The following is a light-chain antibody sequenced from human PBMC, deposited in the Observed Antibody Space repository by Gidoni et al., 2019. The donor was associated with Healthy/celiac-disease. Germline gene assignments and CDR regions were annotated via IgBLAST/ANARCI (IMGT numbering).Light chain of an antibody. CDR1: QSISSY. J-gene: IGKJ1*01. Sequence: DNQMTQSPSSLSASVGDRVTITCRASQSISSYLEWYQQKPGKAPKLLIYAASSLQSVVPSRFSGSGSGTDFPLTISSLQPEDFATYYCQQSYSPRTFGQGTKVEIK. CDR3: QQSYSPRT. V-gene: IGKV1-39*01. CDR2: AAS.